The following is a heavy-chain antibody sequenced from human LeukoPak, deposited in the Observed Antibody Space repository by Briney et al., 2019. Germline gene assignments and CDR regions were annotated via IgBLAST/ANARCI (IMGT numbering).Heavy chain of an antibody. CDR3: ARESVLGSYYYDSRIRYFDY. J-gene: IGHJ4*02. V-gene: IGHV1-46*01. Sequence: LQGRVTITRDTSTSTVYMELSSLRSEDTAVYYCARESVLGSYYYDSRIRYFDYWGQGTLVTVSS. D-gene: IGHD3-22*01.